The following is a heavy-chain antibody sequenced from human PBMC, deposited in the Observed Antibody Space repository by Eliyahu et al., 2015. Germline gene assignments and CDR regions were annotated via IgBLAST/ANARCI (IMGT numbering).Heavy chain of an antibody. D-gene: IGHD6-19*01. V-gene: IGHV3-53*01. J-gene: IGHJ4*02. CDR1: XFTVSSNY. CDR2: IYSGGTT. CDR3: ARDFQGGWPFDY. Sequence: EVQLVESGGGLXQPGGSLRLSCAAXXFTVSSNYMSWVRQAPGKGLEXVSVIYSGGTTYYADSVKGRFTISRDKSKDTVHLQMNSLRAEDTAVYYCARDFQGGWPFDYWGQGTLVTVSS.